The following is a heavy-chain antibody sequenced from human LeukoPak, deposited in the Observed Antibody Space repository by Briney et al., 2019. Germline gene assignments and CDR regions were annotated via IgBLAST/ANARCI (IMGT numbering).Heavy chain of an antibody. CDR3: ARVGYSSSWPYYYYYYMDV. CDR2: ISAYNGNT. V-gene: IGHV1-18*01. J-gene: IGHJ6*03. CDR1: GGTFSSYA. Sequence: ASVKVSCKASGGTFSSYAISWVRQAPGQGREWMGWISAYNGNTNYAQKLQGRVTMTTDTSTSTAYMELRSLRSDDTAVYYCARVGYSSSWPYYYYYYMDVWGKGTTVTVSS. D-gene: IGHD6-13*01.